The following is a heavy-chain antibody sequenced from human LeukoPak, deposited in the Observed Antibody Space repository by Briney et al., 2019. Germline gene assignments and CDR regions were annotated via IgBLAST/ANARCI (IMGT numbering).Heavy chain of an antibody. D-gene: IGHD3-22*01. CDR2: IKQDGSEK. CDR3: ARGINYYDSSGYYFEVDY. Sequence: GGSLRLSCAASGFTFSSYWMSWVRQAPGKGLEWVANIKQDGSEKYYVDSVKGRFTISRDNAKNSLYLQMNSLRAEDTAVYYCARGINYYDSSGYYFEVDYWGQGTLVTVSS. V-gene: IGHV3-7*01. J-gene: IGHJ4*02. CDR1: GFTFSSYW.